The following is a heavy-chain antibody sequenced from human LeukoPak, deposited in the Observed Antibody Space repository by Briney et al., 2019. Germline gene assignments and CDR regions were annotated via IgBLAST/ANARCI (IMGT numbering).Heavy chain of an antibody. CDR3: ARDGLHTAHFDY. J-gene: IGHJ4*02. Sequence: PGGSLRLSCAASGFTFSTYTMNWVRQAPGKGLEWVSTVSDSSDVHYSDSVKGRFTISRDNARNSLYLHMNSLRDEDTAVYYCARDGLHTAHFDYWGQGTLVTVSS. V-gene: IGHV3-48*02. CDR2: VSDSSDV. D-gene: IGHD5-18*01. CDR1: GFTFSTYT.